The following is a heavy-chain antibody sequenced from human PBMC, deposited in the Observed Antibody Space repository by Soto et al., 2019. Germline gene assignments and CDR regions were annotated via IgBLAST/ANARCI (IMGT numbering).Heavy chain of an antibody. CDR2: IYYSGST. J-gene: IGHJ6*02. D-gene: IGHD3-16*01. Sequence: QLQLQESGPGLVKPSETLSLTCTVSGGSISSSSYYWGWIRQPPGKGLEWMGSIYYSGSTYYNPSLQSRVTISVDTSTIQFSLQRGSVAAADPAVYYCARHYEVETDVWGQGTTVTVAS. CDR1: GGSISSSSYY. CDR3: ARHYEVETDV. V-gene: IGHV4-39*01.